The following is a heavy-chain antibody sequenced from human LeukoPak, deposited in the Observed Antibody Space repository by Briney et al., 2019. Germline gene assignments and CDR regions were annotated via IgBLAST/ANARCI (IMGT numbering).Heavy chain of an antibody. CDR3: ARDRGYSYGYDY. V-gene: IGHV3-21*01. CDR1: GFTFSSYA. J-gene: IGHJ4*02. CDR2: ISSSSSYI. D-gene: IGHD5-18*01. Sequence: GGSLRLSCAASGFTFSSYAMHWVRQAPGKGLEWVSPISSSSSYIYYADSVKGRSTISRDNAKNSLYLQMNSLRAEDTAVYYCARDRGYSYGYDYWGQGTLVTVSS.